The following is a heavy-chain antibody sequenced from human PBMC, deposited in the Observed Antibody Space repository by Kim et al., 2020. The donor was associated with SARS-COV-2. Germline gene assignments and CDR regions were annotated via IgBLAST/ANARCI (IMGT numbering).Heavy chain of an antibody. CDR2: INPKSGDT. J-gene: IGHJ5*02. CDR1: GYTLTDYH. Sequence: ASVKVSCEAFGYTLTDYHMHWVRQAPGQGLEWMGWINPKSGDTNYAQNFQGRVTMTRDTSINTVYMDLSRLTSDYTAGYYFARDPDCPTAGNCYSGWFDP. CDR3: ARDPDCPTAGNCYSGWFDP. D-gene: IGHD2-15*01. V-gene: IGHV1-2*02.